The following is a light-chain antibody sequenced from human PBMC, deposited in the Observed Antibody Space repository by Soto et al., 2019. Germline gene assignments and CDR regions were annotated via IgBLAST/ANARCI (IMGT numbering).Light chain of an antibody. CDR1: ALPKQY. CDR3: QSADSSGTYRHVV. Sequence: SSELTQPPSVSVSPGQTARITCSGDALPKQYAYWYQQKPGQAPVLVIYKDSERPSGIPERFSGSSSGTTVTLTISGVQAEDEADYYCQSADSSGTYRHVVFGGGTKLTVL. CDR2: KDS. J-gene: IGLJ2*01. V-gene: IGLV3-25*03.